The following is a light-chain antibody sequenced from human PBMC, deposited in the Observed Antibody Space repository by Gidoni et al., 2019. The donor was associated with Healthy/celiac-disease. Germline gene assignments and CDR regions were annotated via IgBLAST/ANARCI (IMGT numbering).Light chain of an antibody. V-gene: IGKV3-20*01. J-gene: IGKJ4*01. CDR1: QSVSSSY. CDR2: GAS. CDR3: QQYGSSPHLT. Sequence: EIVLTQSPGTLSVSPGERATLSCRASQSVSSSYLAWYQQKPGQAPRLLIYGASSRATGIPDRFSGSGSGTDFTLTISRLEPEDFAVYYCQQYGSSPHLTFGGGTKVEIK.